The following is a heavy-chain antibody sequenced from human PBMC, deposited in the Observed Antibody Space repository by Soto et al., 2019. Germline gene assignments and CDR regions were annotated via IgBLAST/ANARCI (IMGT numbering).Heavy chain of an antibody. CDR1: SFVFNVYS. CDR3: ARDKDQYDFWGGTLDS. J-gene: IGHJ4*02. Sequence: QLVESGGGVVQPERSLRLSCTASSFVFNVYSLHWVRQAPGRGLEWLALISYDGGNKYYADSVKGRFTISRDNSKDTLFLQMNSLRPEDTAVDYCARDKDQYDFWGGTLDSWGQGNLVTVSS. D-gene: IGHD3-3*01. V-gene: IGHV3-30-3*01. CDR2: ISYDGGNK.